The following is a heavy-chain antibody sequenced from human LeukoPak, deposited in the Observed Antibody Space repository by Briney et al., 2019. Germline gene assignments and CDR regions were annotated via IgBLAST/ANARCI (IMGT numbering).Heavy chain of an antibody. V-gene: IGHV4-61*01. CDR2: IYYSGST. D-gene: IGHD3-3*01. J-gene: IGHJ2*01. CDR3: ARARGPYDFWSGHGYFDL. Sequence: PSETLSLTCTVSGYSISSSYYWSWIRQPPGKGLEWIGYIYYSGSTNYNPSLKSRVTISVDTSKNQFSLKLSSVTAADTSVYYCARARGPYDFWSGHGYFDLWGRGTLVTVSS. CDR1: GYSISSSYY.